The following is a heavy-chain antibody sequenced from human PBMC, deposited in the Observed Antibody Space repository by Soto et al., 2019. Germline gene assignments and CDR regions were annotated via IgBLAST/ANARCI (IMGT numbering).Heavy chain of an antibody. J-gene: IGHJ4*02. CDR3: ARQGRSSSSVDY. CDR1: GGSISSYY. D-gene: IGHD6-6*01. V-gene: IGHV4-59*08. CDR2: IYYIGST. Sequence: SETLSLTCTVSGGSISSYYWSWIRQPPGKGLEWIGYIYYIGSTNYNPSLMSRVTISVDTSKNHFSLKLSSVTAADTAVYYCARQGRSSSSVDYWGQGTLVTVSS.